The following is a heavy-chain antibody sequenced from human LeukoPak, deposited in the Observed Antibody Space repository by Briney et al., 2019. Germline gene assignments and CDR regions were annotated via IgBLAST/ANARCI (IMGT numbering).Heavy chain of an antibody. Sequence: SETLSLTCMVSGGSLSHYYWSWIRQPPGKGLEWIGYIYYSGSTNYNPSLRSRVTISVDTSKNQFSLKLNSVTAADTALYYCARNWGPYYYNYMDVWGKGTTVTVSS. J-gene: IGHJ6*03. CDR2: IYYSGST. CDR1: GGSLSHYY. CDR3: ARNWGPYYYNYMDV. V-gene: IGHV4-59*01. D-gene: IGHD7-27*01.